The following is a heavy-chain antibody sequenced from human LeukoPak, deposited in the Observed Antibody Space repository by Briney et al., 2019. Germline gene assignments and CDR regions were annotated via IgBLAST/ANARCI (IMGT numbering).Heavy chain of an antibody. J-gene: IGHJ5*02. D-gene: IGHD1-26*01. CDR3: VRTLPLGDL. V-gene: IGHV3-23*01. CDR1: GSTFINYA. Sequence: GGSLRLSCAASGSTFINYAMSWVRQAPGKGLEWISGITSSSGSTYYVDSVKGRFTISTDNSMTTLYLQMNSLRVEDTALYYCVRTLPLGDLWGQGTLVTVSS. CDR2: ITSSSGST.